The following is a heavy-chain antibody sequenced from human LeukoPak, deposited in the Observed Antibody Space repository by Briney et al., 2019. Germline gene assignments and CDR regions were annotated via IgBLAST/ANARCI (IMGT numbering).Heavy chain of an antibody. CDR1: GFTFSDSY. Sequence: GGSLRLSCAASGFTFSDSYMSWIRQAPGKGLEWISYISSSGSTIYYADSVKGRFTISRDNAKNSLYLQMNSLRAEDTAVYYCAKPSGYCSGGSCYQRPYYYGMDVWGQGTTVTVSS. V-gene: IGHV3-11*04. CDR3: AKPSGYCSGGSCYQRPYYYGMDV. J-gene: IGHJ6*02. D-gene: IGHD2-15*01. CDR2: ISSSGSTI.